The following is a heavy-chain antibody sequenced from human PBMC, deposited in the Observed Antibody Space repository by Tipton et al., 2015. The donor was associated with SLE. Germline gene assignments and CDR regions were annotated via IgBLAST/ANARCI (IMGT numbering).Heavy chain of an antibody. CDR2: IYYSGST. CDR3: ARGGNGYYFDY. Sequence: LRLSCTVSGGSISSYYWSWIRQPPGKGLEWIGYIYYSGSTNYNPSLKSRVTISVDTSKNQFSLKLSSVTAADTAVYYCARGGNGYYFDYWGQGTLVTVSS. V-gene: IGHV4-59*12. J-gene: IGHJ4*02. D-gene: IGHD1-1*01. CDR1: GGSISSYY.